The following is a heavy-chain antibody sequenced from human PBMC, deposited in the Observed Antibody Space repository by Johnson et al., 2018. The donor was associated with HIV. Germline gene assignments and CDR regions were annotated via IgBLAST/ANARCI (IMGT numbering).Heavy chain of an antibody. CDR2: INWNGGST. Sequence: VQLVESGGGVVRPGGSLRLSCAASGLTFDDYGMSWVRQVTGKGLEWVSGINWNGGSTGYADSVKGRFTISRDNAKNSLYLQMNSLRAEDTALYYCAREHYDSSAYYRDAFDFWGQGTMVTVSS. CDR3: AREHYDSSAYYRDAFDF. V-gene: IGHV3-20*04. D-gene: IGHD3-22*01. J-gene: IGHJ3*01. CDR1: GLTFDDYG.